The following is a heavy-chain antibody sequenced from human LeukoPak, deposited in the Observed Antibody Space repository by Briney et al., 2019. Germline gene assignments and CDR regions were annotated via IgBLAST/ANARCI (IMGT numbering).Heavy chain of an antibody. J-gene: IGHJ4*02. D-gene: IGHD3-22*01. V-gene: IGHV4-59*01. Sequence: SETLSLTRTVSGGSISSYYWSWIRQPPGKGLEWIGYIYSSGSTNYNPSLKSRVTISVDTSKNQFSLKLSSVTAADTAMYYCARGGGTEWLLVPFEYWGQGTLVTVSS. CDR1: GGSISSYY. CDR3: ARGGGTEWLLVPFEY. CDR2: IYSSGST.